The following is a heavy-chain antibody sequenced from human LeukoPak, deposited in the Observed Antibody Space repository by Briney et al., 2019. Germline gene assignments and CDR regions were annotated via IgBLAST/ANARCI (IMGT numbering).Heavy chain of an antibody. CDR3: ARDDGVRAFDY. Sequence: GGSLTLSCAASGFTLRTHWMSWVRQTREEGGEVVANIKHAGSEKYYAYSVNGRFTISRDNANNSLYLQMTSLRADDTAVYYCARDDGVRAFDYWGPGTLVTVSS. V-gene: IGHV3-7*01. D-gene: IGHD3-10*01. CDR2: IKHAGSEK. J-gene: IGHJ4*02. CDR1: GFTLRTHW.